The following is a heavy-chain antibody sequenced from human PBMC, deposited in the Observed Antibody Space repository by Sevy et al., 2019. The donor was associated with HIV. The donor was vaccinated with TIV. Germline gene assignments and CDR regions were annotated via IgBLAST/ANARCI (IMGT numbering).Heavy chain of an antibody. CDR2: IYYSGST. D-gene: IGHD3-22*01. CDR1: GGSISSYY. Sequence: SETLSLTCTVSGGSISSYYWSWIRQPPGKGLEWIGYIYYSGSTNYNPSLKSRVTISVDTSKNQFSLKLGSVTAADTAVYYCARGRSGYYYGSSAFDIWGQGTMVTVSS. V-gene: IGHV4-59*01. J-gene: IGHJ3*02. CDR3: ARGRSGYYYGSSAFDI.